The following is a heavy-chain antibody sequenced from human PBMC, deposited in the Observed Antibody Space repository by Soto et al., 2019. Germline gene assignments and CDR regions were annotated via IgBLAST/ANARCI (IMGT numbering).Heavy chain of an antibody. Sequence: GGSLRLSCAASGFTFSSYSMHWVRQAPGKGLEWVSYINPSSSSIYYADSVKGRFTISRDNAKNTLFLQMSSLTAEDTAVYFCARDRLNNAYNTFFDYWGQGTLVTVSS. D-gene: IGHD1-1*01. J-gene: IGHJ4*02. CDR1: GFTFSSYS. CDR2: INPSSSSI. V-gene: IGHV3-48*04. CDR3: ARDRLNNAYNTFFDY.